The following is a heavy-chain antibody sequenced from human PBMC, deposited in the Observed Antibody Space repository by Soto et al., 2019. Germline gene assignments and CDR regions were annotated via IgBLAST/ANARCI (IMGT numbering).Heavy chain of an antibody. J-gene: IGHJ4*02. D-gene: IGHD6-19*01. CDR1: GFSFSSYG. Sequence: QVQLVESGGGVVQPGRSLRLSCAASGFSFSSYGMHWVRQAPGKGLEWVAVISYDGSNKYYVDSVNGRFTISRDNSKSTLYMQMTSIRAEDKAVYYWSKPYRIGWQQHRGGGLCYWGQGKLVTVS. CDR3: SKPYRIGWQQHRGGGLCY. V-gene: IGHV3-30*03. CDR2: ISYDGSNK.